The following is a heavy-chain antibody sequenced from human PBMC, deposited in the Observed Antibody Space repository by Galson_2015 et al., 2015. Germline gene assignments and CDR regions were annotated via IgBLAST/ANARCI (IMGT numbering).Heavy chain of an antibody. J-gene: IGHJ4*02. V-gene: IGHV3-30-3*01. CDR2: ISYDGSNK. CDR3: ASSRGYYYDSSRISPLYY. Sequence: SLRLSCAASGFTFSSYAMHWVRQAPGKGLEWVAVISYDGSNKYYADSVKGRFTISRDNSKNTLYLQMNSLRAEDTAVYYCASSRGYYYDSSRISPLYYWGQGTLVTVSS. CDR1: GFTFSSYA. D-gene: IGHD3-22*01.